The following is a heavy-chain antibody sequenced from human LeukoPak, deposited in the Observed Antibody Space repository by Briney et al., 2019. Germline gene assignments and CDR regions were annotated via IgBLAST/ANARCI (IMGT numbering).Heavy chain of an antibody. CDR1: GFSLSTSGMC. CDR2: IDWDDDR. Sequence: SGPTLVKPTQTLTLTCTFSGFSLSTSGMCVSWIRQPPGKALEWLARIDWDDDRYYSTSLRTRLTISKDTSKNQVVLTMTNMDPVDTATYYCARITYYYDSSAYLIDYWGQGTLVTVSS. V-gene: IGHV2-70*11. D-gene: IGHD3-22*01. J-gene: IGHJ4*02. CDR3: ARITYYYDSSAYLIDY.